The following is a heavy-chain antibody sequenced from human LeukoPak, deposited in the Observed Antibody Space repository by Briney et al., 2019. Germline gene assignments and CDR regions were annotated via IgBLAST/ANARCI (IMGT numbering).Heavy chain of an antibody. CDR2: IYQSGST. CDR1: GGSISSGTYY. V-gene: IGHV4-30-2*01. CDR3: AREVIATSGPDY. Sequence: SETLSLTCTVSGGSISSGTYYWSWIRQPPGKGLEWIGYIYQSGSTYYTPSLRSRVTMSVDRSKNQFSLKVRSVTAADTAIYYCAREVIATSGPDYWGQGTLVIVSS. D-gene: IGHD6-13*01. J-gene: IGHJ4*02.